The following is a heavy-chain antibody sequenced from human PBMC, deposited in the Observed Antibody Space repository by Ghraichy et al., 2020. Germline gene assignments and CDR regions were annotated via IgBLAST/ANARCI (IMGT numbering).Heavy chain of an antibody. CDR2: TYRMAS. CDR1: GDSLSNNDVA. V-gene: IGHV6-1*01. Sequence: SQTLSLTCVISGDSLSNNDVAWNWIRQSPSRGLEWLGRTYRMASEYAESVKARTAITPDTSKNQFSLRLNSVTPDDTAVYYCARGRHNTLDIWGQGIMVTVSS. CDR3: ARGRHNTLDI. J-gene: IGHJ3*02. D-gene: IGHD2/OR15-2a*01.